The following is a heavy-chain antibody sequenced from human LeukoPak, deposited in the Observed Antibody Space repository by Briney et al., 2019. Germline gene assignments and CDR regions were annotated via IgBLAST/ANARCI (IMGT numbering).Heavy chain of an antibody. CDR3: ARLRYYYDSSGYYYYFDY. CDR2: INPNSGGT. Sequence: PGRSLRLSCAASGFTFSYYGMHWVRQAPGQGLEWMGRINPNSGGTNYAQKFQGRVTMTRDTSISTAYMELSRLRSDDTAVYYCARLRYYYDSSGYYYYFDYWGQGTLVTVSS. J-gene: IGHJ4*02. V-gene: IGHV1-2*06. CDR1: GFTFSYYG. D-gene: IGHD3-22*01.